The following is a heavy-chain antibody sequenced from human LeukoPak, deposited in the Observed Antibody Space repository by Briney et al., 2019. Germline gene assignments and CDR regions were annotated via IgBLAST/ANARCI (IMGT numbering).Heavy chain of an antibody. CDR2: MNPNSGNT. CDR3: ATTRHKREPQGY. CDR1: GYTFTSYD. V-gene: IGHV1-8*01. J-gene: IGHJ4*02. Sequence: ASVKVSCKASGYTFTSYDVNWVRQATGQGLEWMGWMNPNSGNTGYAQKFQGRVTMTRNTSISTAYMELSSLRSEDTAVYYCATTRHKREPQGYWGQGTLVTVSS. D-gene: IGHD1-1*01.